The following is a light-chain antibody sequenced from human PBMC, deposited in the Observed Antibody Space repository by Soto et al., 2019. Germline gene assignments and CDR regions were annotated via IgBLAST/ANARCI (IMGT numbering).Light chain of an antibody. CDR1: RDINTW. J-gene: IGKJ4*01. V-gene: IGKV1-12*01. CDR2: AAS. CDR3: HQANTLPLT. Sequence: DFQMTQSPSSVSASVGDRVTITCRASRDINTWFAWYQQKPGKAPKLLVYAASTLQSGVPSRFSGGGSGTDFTLTISNLQPEDFATYYCHQANTLPLTFGGGTKVEIK.